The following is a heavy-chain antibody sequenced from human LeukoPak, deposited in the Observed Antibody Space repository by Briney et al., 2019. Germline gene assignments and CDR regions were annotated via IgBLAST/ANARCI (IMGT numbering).Heavy chain of an antibody. CDR2: IYSGGTI. CDR3: ARRVNYYFDY. V-gene: IGHV3-53*01. J-gene: IGHJ4*02. D-gene: IGHD5-24*01. CDR1: GLIVSNNY. Sequence: PGGSLRLSCAASGLIVSNNYMIWVRQAQGKGVEWVSFIYSGGTIYYTDSVKGRFTISRDNSKNTLYLQMNSLRAEDTAVYYCARRVNYYFDYWGQGTLVTVSS.